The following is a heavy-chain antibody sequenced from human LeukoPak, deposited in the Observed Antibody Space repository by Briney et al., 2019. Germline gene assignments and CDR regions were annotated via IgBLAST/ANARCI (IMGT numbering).Heavy chain of an antibody. CDR3: ARRTHWYYYDSSGSPPFDY. CDR2: INHSGST. D-gene: IGHD3-22*01. Sequence: MPSETLSLTCAVYGGSFSGYYWSWIRQPPGKGLEWIGEINHSGSTNYNPSLKSRVTISVDTSKNQFSLKLSSVTAAGTAVYYCARRTHWYYYDSSGSPPFDYWGQGTLVTVSS. J-gene: IGHJ4*02. CDR1: GGSFSGYY. V-gene: IGHV4-34*01.